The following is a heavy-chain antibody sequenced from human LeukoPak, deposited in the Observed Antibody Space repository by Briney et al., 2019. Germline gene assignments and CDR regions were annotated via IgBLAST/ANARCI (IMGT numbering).Heavy chain of an antibody. Sequence: SGTLSLTCTVSGDSINSLDLWSWVRQPPGKGLEWIGEMYLSGTTHSNPSVKSRVTISIDKSKNQFLLNLSSVTAADTAVYYCAGLVGRYSSGLYYYYFDYWGQGTLVTVSS. CDR3: AGLVGRYSSGLYYYYFDY. CDR1: GDSINSLDL. CDR2: MYLSGTT. D-gene: IGHD3-22*01. J-gene: IGHJ4*02. V-gene: IGHV4-4*02.